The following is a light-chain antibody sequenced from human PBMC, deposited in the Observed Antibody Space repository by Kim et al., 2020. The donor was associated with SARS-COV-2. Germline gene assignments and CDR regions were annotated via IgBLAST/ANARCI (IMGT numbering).Light chain of an antibody. CDR3: SSYTSSSPYV. CDR1: SSSVGGYDY. J-gene: IGLJ1*01. Sequence: QSISVSCSEPSSSVGGYDYVSWYQQHPGKAPKLMTFDVTKRPSGASNRFSGSKSGNTASLTISGLQAEDEADYYCSSYTSSSPYVFGTGTKVTVL. V-gene: IGLV2-14*04. CDR2: DVT.